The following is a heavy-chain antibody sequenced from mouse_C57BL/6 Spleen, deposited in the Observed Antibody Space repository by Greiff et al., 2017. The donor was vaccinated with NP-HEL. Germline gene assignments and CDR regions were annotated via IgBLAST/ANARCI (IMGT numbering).Heavy chain of an antibody. CDR1: GFTFSSYA. CDR2: ISRGGDYT. CDR3: TRDASNGALFAY. J-gene: IGHJ3*01. D-gene: IGHD2-5*01. Sequence: EVQLVESGAGLVKPGGSLKLSCAASGFTFSSYAMSWVRQTPEKRLEWVAYISRGGDYTYYADTVKGRVTISRDNARNTLYLQMSSLKSEDTAMFYCTRDASNGALFAYWGQGTLVTVSA. V-gene: IGHV5-9-1*02.